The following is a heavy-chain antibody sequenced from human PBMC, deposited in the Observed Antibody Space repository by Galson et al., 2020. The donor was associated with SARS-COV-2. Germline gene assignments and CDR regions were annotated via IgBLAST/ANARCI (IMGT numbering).Heavy chain of an antibody. V-gene: IGHV3-23*01. J-gene: IGHJ4*02. CDR1: GFTFSRYA. Sequence: GESLKISCATSGFTFSRYALRWVRQAPGRGLAWVSTICRSCVNTYYTDSVKGRITISRDSSTNTLYLQMNSLRGDDTAIYFRAKDQGNDYGVKLHYWGQGALVTVSS. D-gene: IGHD4-17*01. CDR3: AKDQGNDYGVKLHY. CDR2: ICRSCVNT.